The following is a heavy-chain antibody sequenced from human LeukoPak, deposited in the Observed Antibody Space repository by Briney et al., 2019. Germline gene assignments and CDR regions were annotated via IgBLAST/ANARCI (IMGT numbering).Heavy chain of an antibody. Sequence: GESLKISCKGSGCSFTSYLIGWVRQVPGKGLEWMGIISPGDSDTRYSPSFQGQVTISADKSISTAYLQWSSLKASDTAMYFCARQVVGTGAEDYSDYWGQGTLVTVSS. V-gene: IGHV5-51*01. CDR2: ISPGDSDT. D-gene: IGHD2-2*01. CDR1: GCSFTSYL. CDR3: ARQVVGTGAEDYSDY. J-gene: IGHJ4*02.